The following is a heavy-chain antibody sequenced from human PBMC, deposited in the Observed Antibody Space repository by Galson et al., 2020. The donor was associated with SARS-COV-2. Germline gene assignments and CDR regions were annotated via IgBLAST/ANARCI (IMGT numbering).Heavy chain of an antibody. CDR1: GYTFTRYG. Sequence: ASVKVSCKASGYTFTRYGISWVRQAPGQGLEWMGWISGYNGYTKYAQKFQARVTMTTDRSTTTAYMELRSLRSDDTAVYYCARDSEWLSPGSGSSGYHYYGMDVWGQGTTVTVSS. D-gene: IGHD6-6*01. V-gene: IGHV1-18*01. J-gene: IGHJ6*02. CDR2: ISGYNGYT. CDR3: ARDSEWLSPGSGSSGYHYYGMDV.